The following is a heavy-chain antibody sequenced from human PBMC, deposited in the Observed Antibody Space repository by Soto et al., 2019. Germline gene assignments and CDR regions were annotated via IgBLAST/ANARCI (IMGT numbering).Heavy chain of an antibody. V-gene: IGHV3-11*01. CDR3: AREAVVVAATHDAFDI. D-gene: IGHD2-15*01. CDR2: ISSSGSTI. CDR1: GFTFSDYS. Sequence: QVQLVESGGGLVKPGGSLRLSCAASGFTFSDYSMSWIRQAPGKGLEWVSYISSSGSTIYYADSVKGRFTISRDNAKNSLYLQMNSLRAEDTAVYYCAREAVVVAATHDAFDIWGQGTMVTVSS. J-gene: IGHJ3*02.